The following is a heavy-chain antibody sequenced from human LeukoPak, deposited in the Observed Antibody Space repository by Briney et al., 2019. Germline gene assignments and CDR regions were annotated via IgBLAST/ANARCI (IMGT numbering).Heavy chain of an antibody. V-gene: IGHV4-59*08. CDR1: GGSISSYC. CDR3: ARQVGATRAYFDY. CDR2: IYYSGST. Sequence: PSETLSLTCTVSGGSISSYCWSWIRQPPGKGLEWIGYIYYSGSTNYNPSLKSRVTISVDTSKNQFSLKLSSVTAADTAVYYCARQVGATRAYFDYWGQGTLVTVSS. J-gene: IGHJ4*02. D-gene: IGHD1-26*01.